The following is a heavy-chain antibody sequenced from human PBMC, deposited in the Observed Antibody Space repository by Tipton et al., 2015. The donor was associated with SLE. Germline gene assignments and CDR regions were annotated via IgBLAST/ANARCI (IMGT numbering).Heavy chain of an antibody. CDR3: ARRKYYYMDV. Sequence: TLSLTCSVSGDSFYSSHDQWDWIRQSPGKGLEWIGSRFSGGSTYYNPSLKRRVTISVDMSKSQFSLHLNLVTAADTAIYHCARRKYYYMDVWGKGATVTVSS. CDR2: RFSGGST. V-gene: IGHV4-39*01. CDR1: GDSFYSSHDQ. J-gene: IGHJ6*03.